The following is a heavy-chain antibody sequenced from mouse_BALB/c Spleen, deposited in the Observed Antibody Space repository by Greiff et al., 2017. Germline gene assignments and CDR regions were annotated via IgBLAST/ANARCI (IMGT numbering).Heavy chain of an antibody. CDR1: SYTFTDYA. CDR3: AREGHRAMDY. Sequence: VQLQQSGPELVRPGVSVKISCTVSSYTFTDYAIHWLKQSQAKSLVWIGVISTYYGNTNYNQKFKGKATMTVDKSSSTAYMELARLTSEDSAVYYCAREGHRAMDYWGQGTSVTVSS. CDR2: ISTYYGNT. D-gene: IGHD3-1*01. V-gene: IGHV1-67*01. J-gene: IGHJ4*01.